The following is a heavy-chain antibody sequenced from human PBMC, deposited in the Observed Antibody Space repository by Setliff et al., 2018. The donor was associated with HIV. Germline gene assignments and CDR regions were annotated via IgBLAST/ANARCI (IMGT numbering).Heavy chain of an antibody. J-gene: IGHJ4*02. CDR1: GGSISSGNYS. Sequence: SETLSLTCTVSGGSISSGNYSWSWVRQPAGKGLECVGRIYTSGSANYTPSLKSRVTISLDTSKNQFSLKLSSVTAADTAVYYCARDRMPMASWVPDKWGQGTLVTVSS. CDR2: IYTSGSA. D-gene: IGHD2-2*01. V-gene: IGHV4-61*02. CDR3: ARDRMPMASWVPDK.